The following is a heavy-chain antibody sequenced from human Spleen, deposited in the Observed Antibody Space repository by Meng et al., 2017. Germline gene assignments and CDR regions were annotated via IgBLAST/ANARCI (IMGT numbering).Heavy chain of an antibody. CDR2: IYYSEST. CDR3: ARVETATTNPYFDY. V-gene: IGHV4-30-4*01. CDR1: GGSISSGDYY. J-gene: IGHJ4*02. D-gene: IGHD5-24*01. Sequence: QVQLQESGPGLVKPSRTLSLPCTVSGGSISSGDYYWSWIRQPPGRVLEWIGYIYYSESTYYNPSLRSRVTISVDTSKNQFSLILTSVTAADTAVYFWARVETATTNPYFDYWGQGTLVTVSS.